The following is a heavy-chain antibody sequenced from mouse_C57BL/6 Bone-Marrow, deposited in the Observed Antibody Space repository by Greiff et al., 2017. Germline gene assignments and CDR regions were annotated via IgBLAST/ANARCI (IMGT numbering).Heavy chain of an antibody. Sequence: EVQGVESGGGLVKPGGSLKLSCAASGFTFSSYAMSWVRQTPEKRLEWVATISDGGSYTYYPDNVKGRFTISRDNAKNNLYLQMSHLKSEDTAMYYCARDRGYYYGSSYDYWGQGTTHTVSS. CDR1: GFTFSSYA. CDR3: ARDRGYYYGSSYDY. CDR2: ISDGGSYT. D-gene: IGHD1-1*01. V-gene: IGHV5-4*01. J-gene: IGHJ2*01.